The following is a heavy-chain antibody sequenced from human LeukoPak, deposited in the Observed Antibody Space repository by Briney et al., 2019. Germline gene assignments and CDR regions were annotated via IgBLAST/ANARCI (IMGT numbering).Heavy chain of an antibody. CDR2: IIPIFGTA. CDR1: GGPFRSYA. D-gene: IGHD3-22*01. V-gene: IGHV1-69*05. Sequence: SVEVFCQASGGPFRSYAISWVRQAPGPGLEWMGGIIPIFGTANYAQKFQGRVTITTDESTSTAYMELSSLRSEDTAVYYCARDRNYYYDSSGYAFDIWGQGTMVTVSS. CDR3: ARDRNYYYDSSGYAFDI. J-gene: IGHJ3*02.